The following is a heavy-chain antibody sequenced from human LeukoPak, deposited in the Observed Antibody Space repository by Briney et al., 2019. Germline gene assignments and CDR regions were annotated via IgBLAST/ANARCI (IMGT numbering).Heavy chain of an antibody. V-gene: IGHV3-23*01. CDR3: ASGGSYYVEY. CDR1: GFTLSTYA. J-gene: IGHJ4*02. CDR2: ISGSGGST. D-gene: IGHD1-26*01. Sequence: GGSLRLSCAASGFTLSTYAMSWVRQAPGKGLEWVSAISGSGGSTYYADSVKGRFTISRDNSKNTLYLQMNSLRVEDTAVYYCASGGSYYVEYWGQGTLVTVSS.